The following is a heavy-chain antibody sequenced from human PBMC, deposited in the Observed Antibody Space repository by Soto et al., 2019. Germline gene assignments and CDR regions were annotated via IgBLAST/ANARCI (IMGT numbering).Heavy chain of an antibody. CDR1: GFTFSSYE. V-gene: IGHV3-48*03. D-gene: IGHD6-19*01. Sequence: PGGSLRLSCAASGFTFSSYEMNWVRQAPGKGLGWVSYISSSGSTIYYADSVKGRFTISRDNAKNSLYLQMNSLRAEDTAVYYCARDQGSVDYYYGMDVWGQGTTVTVSS. CDR3: ARDQGSVDYYYGMDV. J-gene: IGHJ6*02. CDR2: ISSSGSTI.